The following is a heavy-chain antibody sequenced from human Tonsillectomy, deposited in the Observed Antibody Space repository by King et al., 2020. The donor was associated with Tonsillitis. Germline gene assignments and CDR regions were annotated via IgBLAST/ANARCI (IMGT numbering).Heavy chain of an antibody. Sequence: VQLVESGGGVVQPGRSLRLSFAASGFTFISYGMHWVRQAPGKGLEWVAVIWYDGSNKYYADSVKGRFTISRANSKNTLYLQMNSLRAEDTAVYYCARTPGNHSTPGGWFDPWGQGTLVTVSS. CDR3: ARTPGNHSTPGGWFDP. D-gene: IGHD2-15*01. J-gene: IGHJ5*02. CDR1: GFTFISYG. V-gene: IGHV3-33*01. CDR2: IWYDGSNK.